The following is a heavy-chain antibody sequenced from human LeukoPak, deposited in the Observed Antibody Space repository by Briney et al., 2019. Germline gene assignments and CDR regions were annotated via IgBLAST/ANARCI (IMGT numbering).Heavy chain of an antibody. CDR2: IRYDGSNK. Sequence: GRSLRLSCAAAGFTFSSYGMHWVRQAPGKGLEWVAFIRYDGSNKYYADSVKGRFTISRDNSKNPLYLQMNSLRAEDTAVYYCAKDVSVEWEIVDYWGQGTLVTVSS. CDR1: GFTFSSYG. V-gene: IGHV3-30*02. J-gene: IGHJ4*02. D-gene: IGHD1-26*01. CDR3: AKDVSVEWEIVDY.